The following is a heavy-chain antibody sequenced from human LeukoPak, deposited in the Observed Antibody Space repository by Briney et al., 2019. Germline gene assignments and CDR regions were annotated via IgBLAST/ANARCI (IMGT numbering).Heavy chain of an antibody. CDR3: ASGQFWSGYYYDY. D-gene: IGHD3-3*01. CDR2: VDSDGSST. J-gene: IGHJ4*02. Sequence: GGSLRLSCAASGFTFSNFWMHWVRQAPGKGLVWVSRVDSDGSSTSYADSVKGRFTISRDNAKNTLYLQMNSLRAEDTAVYYCASGQFWSGYYYDYWGQGTLVTVSS. V-gene: IGHV3-74*01. CDR1: GFTFSNFW.